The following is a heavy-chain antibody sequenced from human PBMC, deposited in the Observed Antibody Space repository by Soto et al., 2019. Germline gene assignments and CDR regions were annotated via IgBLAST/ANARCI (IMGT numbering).Heavy chain of an antibody. Sequence: QVQLVESGGGVVQPGRSLRLSCAASGFTFSSYGMHWVRQAPGKGLEWVAVISDDGSNKYYADSVKGRFTISRDNSKNQLYLQMNSLRAEDTAVYYCANYCRSTSCFSGGLEHWGQGTLVTVSS. CDR2: ISDDGSNK. CDR3: ANYCRSTSCFSGGLEH. J-gene: IGHJ5*02. D-gene: IGHD2-2*01. V-gene: IGHV3-30*18. CDR1: GFTFSSYG.